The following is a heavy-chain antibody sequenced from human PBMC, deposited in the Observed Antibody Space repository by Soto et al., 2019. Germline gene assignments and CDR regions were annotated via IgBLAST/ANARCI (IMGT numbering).Heavy chain of an antibody. CDR2: ISYDGSNK. CDR3: AKGPYSSGWRFFDY. J-gene: IGHJ4*02. CDR1: GFTFSSYG. D-gene: IGHD6-19*01. V-gene: IGHV3-30*18. Sequence: QVQLVESGGGVVQPGRSLRLSCAASGFTFSSYGMHWVRQAPGKGLEWVAVISYDGSNKYYADSVKGRFTISRDNSKNTLYLQMNSLRAEDTAVYYCAKGPYSSGWRFFDYWGPGTLVTVSS.